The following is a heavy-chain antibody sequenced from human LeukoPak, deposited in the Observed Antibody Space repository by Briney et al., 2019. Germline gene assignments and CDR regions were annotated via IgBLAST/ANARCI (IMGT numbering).Heavy chain of an antibody. D-gene: IGHD5-12*01. Sequence: GGSLRLSCAASGFTFDDYAMHWVRQAPGKGLEWVSGISWNSGSIGYADSVKGRFTISRDNARNSLYLQMNGLRAEDTAVYYCASDIVATSGDFWGQGTLVTVSS. CDR2: ISWNSGSI. CDR1: GFTFDDYA. J-gene: IGHJ4*02. CDR3: ASDIVATSGDF. V-gene: IGHV3-9*01.